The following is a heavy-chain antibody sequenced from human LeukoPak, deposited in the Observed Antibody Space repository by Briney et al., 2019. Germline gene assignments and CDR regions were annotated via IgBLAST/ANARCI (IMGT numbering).Heavy chain of an antibody. CDR2: MYYSGSA. V-gene: IGHV4-59*01. D-gene: IGHD4/OR15-4a*01. CDR3: ARGGTQLTFPV. CDR1: GGSISSYY. Sequence: SETLSLTCSVSGGSISSYYWSWIRQPPGKGLEWIGYMYYSGSANYNPSLKSRVTMSVDTSKNYFSLNLTSVTAADTAVYYCARGGTQLTFPVWGQGTLVTVSS. J-gene: IGHJ4*02.